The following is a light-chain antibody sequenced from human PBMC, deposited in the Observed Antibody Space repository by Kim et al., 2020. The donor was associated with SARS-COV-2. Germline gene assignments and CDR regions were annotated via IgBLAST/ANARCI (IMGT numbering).Light chain of an antibody. Sequence: EIVLTQSPGTLSLSPGERATLSCRASQSVSSSHLAWYQQKPGQAPRLLIYGASSRATGMPDRFSGSGSGTDFTLTISRLEPEDFAVYYCQQYGSSYTFGQGTKLEI. CDR2: GAS. V-gene: IGKV3-20*01. CDR1: QSVSSSH. J-gene: IGKJ2*01. CDR3: QQYGSSYT.